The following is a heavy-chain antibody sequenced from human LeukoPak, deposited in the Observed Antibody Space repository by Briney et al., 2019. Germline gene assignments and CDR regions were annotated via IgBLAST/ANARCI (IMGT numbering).Heavy chain of an antibody. J-gene: IGHJ4*02. CDR2: IWYDGSNK. CDR3: ARDKGDSYGYAYYFGY. D-gene: IGHD5-18*01. Sequence: PGRSLRLSCAASGFTFSSYGMHWVRQAPGKGLEWVAVIWYDGSNKYYADSVKGRFTISRDNSKNTLYLQMNSLRAEDTAVYYCARDKGDSYGYAYYFGYWGQGTLVTVSS. V-gene: IGHV3-33*01. CDR1: GFTFSSYG.